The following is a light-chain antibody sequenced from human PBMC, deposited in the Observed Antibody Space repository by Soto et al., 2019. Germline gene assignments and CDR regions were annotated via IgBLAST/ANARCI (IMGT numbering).Light chain of an antibody. V-gene: IGKV3-11*01. Sequence: EIVLTQSPATLSLSPGERATLSCRASQSVGTSLAWYQQKSGQAPRLLFYESANRATYIPARFSASGSGTDFTLTISGLEPEDFAVYYCQQRGVWPLTFGGGTKVEIK. CDR1: QSVGTS. CDR3: QQRGVWPLT. J-gene: IGKJ4*01. CDR2: ESA.